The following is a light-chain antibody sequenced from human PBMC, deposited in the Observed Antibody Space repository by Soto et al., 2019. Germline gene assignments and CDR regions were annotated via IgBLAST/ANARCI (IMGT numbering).Light chain of an antibody. V-gene: IGKV3-11*01. CDR2: DAS. CDR3: QQRSNWPPLFT. J-gene: IGKJ3*01. Sequence: EIVLTQSPATLSLSPGERATLSCRASQSVSSYLAWYQQKPGQAPGLLIYDASNRATGIPARFSGNGSGTDFTLTISSLEPEDFAVYYCQQRSNWPPLFTFGPGTKVDIK. CDR1: QSVSSY.